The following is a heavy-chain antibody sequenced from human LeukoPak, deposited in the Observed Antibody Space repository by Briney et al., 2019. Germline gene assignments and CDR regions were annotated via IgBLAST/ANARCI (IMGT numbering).Heavy chain of an antibody. J-gene: IGHJ4*02. D-gene: IGHD3-10*01. V-gene: IGHV4-39*01. CDR1: GGSISSSSYY. Sequence: SETLSLTCTVSGGSISSSSYYWGWIRQPPGKGLEWIGSIYYSGSTYYNPSLKSRVTISVDTSKNQFSLKLSSVTAADTAVYYCAGDTYYYGSGSYDYWGQGTLVTVSS. CDR2: IYYSGST. CDR3: AGDTYYYGSGSYDY.